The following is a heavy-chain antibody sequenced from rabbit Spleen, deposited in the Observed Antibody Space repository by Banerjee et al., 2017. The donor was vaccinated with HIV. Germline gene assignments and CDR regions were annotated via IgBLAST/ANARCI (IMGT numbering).Heavy chain of an antibody. D-gene: IGHD6-1*01. Sequence: QSLEESGGGLVQPEGSLTLTCTASGFSFSSSYYMCWVRQAPGKGLEWIACIYGGSSGSTYYASWAKGRFTISKTSSTTVTLQMTSLTAADTATYFCARDGYGYEFNLWGPGTLVTVS. CDR2: IYGGSSGST. CDR1: GFSFSSSYY. J-gene: IGHJ4*01. CDR3: ARDGYGYEFNL. V-gene: IGHV1S40*01.